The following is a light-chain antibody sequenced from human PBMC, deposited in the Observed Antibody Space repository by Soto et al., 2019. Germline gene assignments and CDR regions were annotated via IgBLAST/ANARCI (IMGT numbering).Light chain of an antibody. J-gene: IGKJ1*01. Sequence: EIVMTQSPATLSVSPGERATLSCRASQSIRDNLAWYQQRPGQAPRLLISGASTWATGVPARFIGSGSGTEFILSIGSLQSEDFAVYYCQQYNDWPKTFGQGTKVALK. V-gene: IGKV3-15*01. CDR3: QQYNDWPKT. CDR2: GAS. CDR1: QSIRDN.